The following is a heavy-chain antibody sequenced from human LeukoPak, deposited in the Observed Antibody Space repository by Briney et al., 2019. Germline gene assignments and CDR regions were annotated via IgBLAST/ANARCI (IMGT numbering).Heavy chain of an antibody. CDR3: GRGARPRHYYHYMVI. D-gene: IGHD3-10*01. V-gene: IGHV1-69*10. Sequence: SVNGCCKASGRTSNSYGIIWVRQAPGQGLEWMGGIIPILGTANYAPKLQGRVTISADKSTSTAYMELSRLRSEDTAVYYCGRGARPRHYYHYMVIWGKGST. CDR1: GRTSNSYG. J-gene: IGHJ6*03. CDR2: IIPILGTA.